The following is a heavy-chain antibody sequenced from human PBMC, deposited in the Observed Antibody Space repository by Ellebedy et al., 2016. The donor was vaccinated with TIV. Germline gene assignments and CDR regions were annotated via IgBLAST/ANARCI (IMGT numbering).Heavy chain of an antibody. J-gene: IGHJ4*02. D-gene: IGHD1-1*01. CDR3: AKERDPLASTSFDS. CDR1: GFTFSHYG. V-gene: IGHV3-30*18. Sequence: GESLKISCATSGFTFSHYGMQWFRQAPGEGLEWVAVIAHDGSVIHYADSVKGRFTISRDNSKNTLSLQMYSLRPEDTAVYYCAKERDPLASTSFDSWGQGNLVTVSS. CDR2: IAHDGSVI.